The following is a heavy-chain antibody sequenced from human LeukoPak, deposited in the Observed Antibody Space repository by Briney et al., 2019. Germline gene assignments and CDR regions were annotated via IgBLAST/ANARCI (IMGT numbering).Heavy chain of an antibody. J-gene: IGHJ5*02. CDR3: ARHSSPDILTEIGLVWFAP. CDR1: GGSISSYY. CDR2: IYYSGST. D-gene: IGHD3-9*01. V-gene: IGHV4-59*08. Sequence: SETLSLTCTVSGGSISSYYWSWIRQPPGKGLEWIGYIYYSGSTNYNASLKSRGTISVDTSKNKFPLKLSSVTAADPAVYYCARHSSPDILTEIGLVWFAPWGQGTLVTVSS.